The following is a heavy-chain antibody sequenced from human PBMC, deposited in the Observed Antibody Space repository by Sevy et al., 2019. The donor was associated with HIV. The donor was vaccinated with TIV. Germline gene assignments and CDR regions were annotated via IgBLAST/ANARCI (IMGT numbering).Heavy chain of an antibody. V-gene: IGHV3-23*01. CDR2: ISGSGGST. J-gene: IGHJ3*02. CDR1: GFTFSSYT. D-gene: IGHD3-22*01. Sequence: GGSLRLSCAASGFTFSSYTMSWVRQAPGKGLEWVSAISGSGGSTYYADSVKGRFTISRDNSKNTQYLQMNSLRAEDTAVYYCAKDELYYYVSSGYSRGLDDAFAIWGQGTMVTVSS. CDR3: AKDELYYYVSSGYSRGLDDAFAI.